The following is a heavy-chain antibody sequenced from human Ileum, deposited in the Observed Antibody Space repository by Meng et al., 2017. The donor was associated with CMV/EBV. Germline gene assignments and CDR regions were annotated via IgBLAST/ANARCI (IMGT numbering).Heavy chain of an antibody. Sequence: SVTLSCTASGYMLTAYYIQWVRQAPGQGLEWMGRIDPSGGTTTYAQSFQDRVIMTRDTSTSTVYMELSRLRSEDTAVYYCVRAIAAAGHFDYWGQGTLVTVSS. CDR2: IDPSGGTT. CDR3: VRAIAAAGHFDY. D-gene: IGHD6-13*01. J-gene: IGHJ4*02. CDR1: GYMLTAYY. V-gene: IGHV1-46*01.